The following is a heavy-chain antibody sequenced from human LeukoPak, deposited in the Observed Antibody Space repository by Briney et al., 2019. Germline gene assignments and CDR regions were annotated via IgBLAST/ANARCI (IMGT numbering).Heavy chain of an antibody. J-gene: IGHJ5*02. D-gene: IGHD6-13*01. CDR1: GYTFTGYY. Sequence: ASVKVSCKASGYTFTGYYMHWVRQAPGQGLEWMGWINPNSGGTNYAQKFQGRVTMTRDTSISTAYMELSRLRSDDTAVYYCARGARYSSIYNWFDPWGQGTLVTVSS. CDR3: ARGARYSSIYNWFDP. V-gene: IGHV1-2*02. CDR2: INPNSGGT.